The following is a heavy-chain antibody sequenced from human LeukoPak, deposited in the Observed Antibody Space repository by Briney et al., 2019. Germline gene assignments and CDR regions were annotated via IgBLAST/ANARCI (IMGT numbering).Heavy chain of an antibody. D-gene: IGHD6-13*01. CDR1: GYTFTSYA. CDR3: ARDAPDPPEGIAAAGGDY. V-gene: IGHV7-4-1*02. Sequence: ASVKVSCKASGYTFTSYAMNWVRQAPGQGLEWMGWINTNTGNPTYAQGFTGRFVFSLDTSVSTAYLQISSLKAEDTAVYYCARDAPDPPEGIAAAGGDYWGQGTLVTVSS. CDR2: INTNTGNP. J-gene: IGHJ4*02.